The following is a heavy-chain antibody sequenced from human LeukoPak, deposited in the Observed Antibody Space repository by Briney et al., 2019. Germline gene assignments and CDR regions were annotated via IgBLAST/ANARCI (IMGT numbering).Heavy chain of an antibody. CDR3: ARGVILRYFDWSSCFDY. J-gene: IGHJ4*02. CDR2: IYYSGST. Sequence: RPSETLSLTCTVSGGSISSHYWSWIRQPPGKGLEWIGYIYYSGSTNYNPSLKSRVTISVDTSKNQFSLKLSSVAAADTAVYYCARGVILRYFDWSSCFDYWGQGTLVTVSS. V-gene: IGHV4-59*11. CDR1: GGSISSHY. D-gene: IGHD3-9*01.